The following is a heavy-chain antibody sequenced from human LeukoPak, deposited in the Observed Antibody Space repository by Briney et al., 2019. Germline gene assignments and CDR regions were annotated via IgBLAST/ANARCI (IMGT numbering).Heavy chain of an antibody. V-gene: IGHV5-51*01. CDR2: IYPGDSDT. J-gene: IGHJ3*02. CDR3: ASLLRGPSNAFDI. Sequence: GESLKISCKGSGYRFTSYWIGWVRPMPGKGLEWMGIIYPGDSDTRYSPSFQGQVTISADKSISTAYLQWSSLKASDTAMYYCASLLRGPSNAFDIWGQGTMVTVSS. D-gene: IGHD3-16*01. CDR1: GYRFTSYW.